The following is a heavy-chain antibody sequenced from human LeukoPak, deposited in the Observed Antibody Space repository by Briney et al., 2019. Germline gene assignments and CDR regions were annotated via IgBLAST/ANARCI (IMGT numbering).Heavy chain of an antibody. Sequence: GGSLRLSCAASGFTFSSYGMHWVRQAPGKGLEWVAVISYDGSNKYYADSVKGRFTISTDNSKNTLYLQMNSLRAEDTAVYYCARELLSDFRVRDHSKAAAGPFDYWGQGTLVTVSS. CDR2: ISYDGSNK. V-gene: IGHV3-30*19. D-gene: IGHD6-13*01. J-gene: IGHJ4*02. CDR1: GFTFSSYG. CDR3: ARELLSDFRVRDHSKAAAGPFDY.